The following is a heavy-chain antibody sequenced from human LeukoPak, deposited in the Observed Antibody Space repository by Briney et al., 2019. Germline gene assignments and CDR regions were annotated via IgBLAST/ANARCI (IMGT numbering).Heavy chain of an antibody. CDR3: ARGEYYHESSGYPNY. Sequence: PGGPLRLSCAASGFTFSTYGMHWVRLAPGKGLEWVAVIWYDGRTQFYAESVKGRFAVSRDNSKNTLYLQMNSLRAEDTAVYHCARGEYYHESSGYPNYWGQGTLVTVSS. D-gene: IGHD3-22*01. J-gene: IGHJ4*02. CDR2: IWYDGRTQ. CDR1: GFTFSTYG. V-gene: IGHV3-33*01.